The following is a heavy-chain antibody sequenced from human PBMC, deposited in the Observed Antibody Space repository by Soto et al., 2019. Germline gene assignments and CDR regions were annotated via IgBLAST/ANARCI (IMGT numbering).Heavy chain of an antibody. CDR2: IDPSDSRT. D-gene: IGHD1-26*01. CDR1: GYMFPIYH. J-gene: IGHJ4*02. Sequence: GESLKISCEASGYMFPIYHISWVRQMPGKGLEWVGKIDPSDSRTMYRPSSRARITISVDKSINTAYLEWGRLKASDTAMYYCAREVESTPPSYYFDYWGQGTLVTVSS. V-gene: IGHV5-10-1*01. CDR3: AREVESTPPSYYFDY.